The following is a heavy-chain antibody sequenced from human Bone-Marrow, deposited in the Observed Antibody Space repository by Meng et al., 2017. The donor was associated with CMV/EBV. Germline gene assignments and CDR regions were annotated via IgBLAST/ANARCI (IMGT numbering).Heavy chain of an antibody. J-gene: IGHJ5*02. Sequence: GGSLRLSCAASGFTFSSYSMNWVRQAPGKGLEWVSYISSSSSTIYYADSVKGRFTISRDNAKNSLYLQMNSLRAEDTAVYYCARDGYSSSWYSFNWFDPWGQGPLVTVSS. V-gene: IGHV3-48*04. CDR2: ISSSSSTI. D-gene: IGHD6-13*01. CDR1: GFTFSSYS. CDR3: ARDGYSSSWYSFNWFDP.